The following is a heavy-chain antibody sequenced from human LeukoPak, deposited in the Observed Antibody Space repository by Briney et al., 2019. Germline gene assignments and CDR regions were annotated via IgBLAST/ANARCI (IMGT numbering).Heavy chain of an antibody. J-gene: IGHJ5*02. CDR2: IYPGDSDT. Sequence: GESLKISCKGSGYNFTNYWIGWVRQMPGKGLEWMGIIYPGDSDTRYSPSFQGQATISADKSISTACLQWSSLKASDTAMYYCARSVVPAALNWFDPWGQGTLVTVSS. CDR1: GYNFTNYW. V-gene: IGHV5-51*01. CDR3: ARSVVPAALNWFDP. D-gene: IGHD2-2*01.